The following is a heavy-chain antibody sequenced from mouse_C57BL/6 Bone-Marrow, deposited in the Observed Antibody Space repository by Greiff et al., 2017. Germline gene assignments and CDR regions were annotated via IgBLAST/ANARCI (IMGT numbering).Heavy chain of an antibody. CDR3: ARRRVYYYGSPWFAY. CDR1: GYTFTSYD. CDR2: IYPRDGST. J-gene: IGHJ3*01. D-gene: IGHD1-1*01. V-gene: IGHV1-85*01. Sequence: VKLMESGPELVKPGASVKLSCKASGYTFTSYDINWVKQRPGQGLAWIGWIYPRDGSTKYNEKFKGKATLTVDTSSSTAYMELHSLTSEDSAVYFCARRRVYYYGSPWFAYWGQGTLVTVSA.